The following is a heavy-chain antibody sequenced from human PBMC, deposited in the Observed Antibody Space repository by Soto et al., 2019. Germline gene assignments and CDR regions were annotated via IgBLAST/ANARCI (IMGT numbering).Heavy chain of an antibody. J-gene: IGHJ6*02. CDR3: ASGVLHPQTSAAGTAYYYYGMDV. D-gene: IGHD6-13*01. CDR1: GYTFTGYY. V-gene: IGHV1-2*04. CDR2: INPNSGGT. Sequence: QVQLVQSGAEVKKPGASVKVSCKASGYTFTGYYMHWVRQAPGQGLEWMGWINPNSGGTNYAQKFQGWVTMTRDTSISTAYMELSRLRSDDTAVYYCASGVLHPQTSAAGTAYYYYGMDVWGQGTTVTVSS.